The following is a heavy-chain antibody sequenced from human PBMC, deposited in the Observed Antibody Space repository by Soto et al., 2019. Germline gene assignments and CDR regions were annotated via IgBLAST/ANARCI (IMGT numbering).Heavy chain of an antibody. CDR2: ISSSSSYI. D-gene: IGHD3-10*01. CDR3: ARGLYYYGWGSYYPDYYYYYMDV. J-gene: IGHJ6*03. CDR1: GFTFSSYS. V-gene: IGHV3-21*01. Sequence: EVQLVESGGGLVKPGGSLRLSCAASGFTFSSYSMNWVRQAPGKGLEWVSSISSSSSYIYYADSVKGRFTISRDNAKNSLYLQMNSLRAEDTAVYYWARGLYYYGWGSYYPDYYYYYMDVWGKGTTVTVSS.